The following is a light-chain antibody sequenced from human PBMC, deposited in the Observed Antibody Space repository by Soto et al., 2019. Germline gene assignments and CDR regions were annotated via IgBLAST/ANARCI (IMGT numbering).Light chain of an antibody. CDR2: AAS. J-gene: IGKJ2*01. CDR1: QSVSSSY. V-gene: IGKV3-20*01. CDR3: QQYGSSPLYT. Sequence: EIVLTQSPGTLSLSPGERATLSCRASQSVSSSYLGWYQQKPGQAPRLLIYAASNRATGIPDSFSGSGSGTDFTLTISRLEPEDFAVYYCQQYGSSPLYTFGQGTTLEIK.